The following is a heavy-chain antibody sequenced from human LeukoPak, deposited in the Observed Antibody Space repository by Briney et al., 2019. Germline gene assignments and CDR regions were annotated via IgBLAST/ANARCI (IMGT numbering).Heavy chain of an antibody. Sequence: SETLSLTCTVSGGSISNYYWSWIRQPPGKGLEWIGEINHSGSTNYNPSLKSRVTISVDTSKNQFSLKLSSVTAADTAVYYCARLVPGIAVAGIDYWGQGTLVTVSS. D-gene: IGHD6-19*01. CDR2: INHSGST. V-gene: IGHV4-34*01. J-gene: IGHJ4*02. CDR1: GGSISNYY. CDR3: ARLVPGIAVAGIDY.